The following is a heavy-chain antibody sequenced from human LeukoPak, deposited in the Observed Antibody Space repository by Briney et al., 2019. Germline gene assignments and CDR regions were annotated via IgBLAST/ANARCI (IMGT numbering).Heavy chain of an antibody. J-gene: IGHJ6*03. Sequence: GGSLRLSCAASGFTFSSYSMSWVRQAPGKGLEWVANIKHDGSEKYYVDSVKGRFAISRDNAKNSLYLQMNSLRAEDTAMYYCGRELIMPMVTTNCYCYMD. D-gene: IGHD4-17*01. CDR3: GRELIMPMVTTNCYCYMD. CDR2: IKHDGSEK. CDR1: GFTFSSYS. V-gene: IGHV3-7*03.